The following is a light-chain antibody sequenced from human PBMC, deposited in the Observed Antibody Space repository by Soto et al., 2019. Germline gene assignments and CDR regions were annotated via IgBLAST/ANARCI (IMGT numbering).Light chain of an antibody. CDR1: QSVTNNY. Sequence: IVLTQSPGTLSLSPGEGATLSCRASQSVTNNYLAWYQQKPGQAPSLLIYGASSRATGIPDRFSGSGSGTDFTLTISRLEPDDFAVYYCQQYDRSPLTFGGGTKVEIK. V-gene: IGKV3-20*01. CDR2: GAS. CDR3: QQYDRSPLT. J-gene: IGKJ4*01.